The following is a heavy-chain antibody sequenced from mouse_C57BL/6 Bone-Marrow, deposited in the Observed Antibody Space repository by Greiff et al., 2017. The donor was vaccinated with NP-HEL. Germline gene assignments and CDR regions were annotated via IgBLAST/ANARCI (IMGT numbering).Heavy chain of an antibody. J-gene: IGHJ4*01. CDR1: GFTFSDYG. Sequence: EVQLVESGGGLVKPGGSLKLSCAASGFTFSDYGMHWVRQAPEKGLAWVAYISSGSSTIYYADTVKGRFTISRDNAKNTLFLQMTSLRSEDTAMYYCASLTGYYAMDYWGQGTSVTVSS. D-gene: IGHD4-1*01. CDR2: ISSGSSTI. V-gene: IGHV5-17*01. CDR3: ASLTGYYAMDY.